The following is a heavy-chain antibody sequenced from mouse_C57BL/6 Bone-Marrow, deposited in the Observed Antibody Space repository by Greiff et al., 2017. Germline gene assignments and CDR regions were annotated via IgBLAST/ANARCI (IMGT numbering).Heavy chain of an antibody. Sequence: VQLKQSGGDLVKPGGSLKLSCAASGFTFSSYGMSWVRQTPDKRLEWVATISSGGSYTYYPDSVKGRFTISRDNAKNTLYLQMSSLKSEDTAMYYCARHAVARGDYWGQGTTLTVSS. CDR3: ARHAVARGDY. V-gene: IGHV5-6*01. CDR1: GFTFSSYG. J-gene: IGHJ2*01. CDR2: ISSGGSYT. D-gene: IGHD1-1*01.